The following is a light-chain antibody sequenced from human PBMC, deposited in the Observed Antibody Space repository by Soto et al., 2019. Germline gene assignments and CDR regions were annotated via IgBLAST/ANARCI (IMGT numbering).Light chain of an antibody. Sequence: QSVLTQPASVSWSPGQSITISCTGTSNDVGGYNYVSWYQHHPGKAPKLIICDVTDRPSGISYRFSASKSGNTASLTISGLQAEDEADYYCSSYTSSNAEIFGTGTKVTVL. J-gene: IGLJ1*01. V-gene: IGLV2-14*03. CDR3: SSYTSSNAEI. CDR1: SNDVGGYNY. CDR2: DVT.